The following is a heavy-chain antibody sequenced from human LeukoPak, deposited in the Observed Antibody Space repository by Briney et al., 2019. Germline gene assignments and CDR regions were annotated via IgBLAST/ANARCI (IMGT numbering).Heavy chain of an antibody. Sequence: PGGSLRLSCAASGFTFTGYSMNWFRQAPGKGLEWVSYITITSDKIYYADSVKGRFTISRDNARNSLYLQMNSLRDEDTAVYYCARDLPADVNWFDPWGQGTLVTVSS. CDR3: ARDLPADVNWFDP. CDR2: ITITSDKI. V-gene: IGHV3-48*02. J-gene: IGHJ5*02. D-gene: IGHD2-2*01. CDR1: GFTFTGYS.